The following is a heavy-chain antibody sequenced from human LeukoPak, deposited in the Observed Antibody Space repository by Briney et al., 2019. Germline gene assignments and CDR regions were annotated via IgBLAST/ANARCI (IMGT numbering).Heavy chain of an antibody. CDR2: IIPIFGTA. J-gene: IGHJ3*02. CDR1: GYTFTTYA. CDR3: ARENRYFDWSRAFDI. D-gene: IGHD3-9*01. V-gene: IGHV1-69*13. Sequence: SVRVSCKASGYTFTTYALNWVRQAPGQGLEWMGGIIPIFGTANYAQKFQGRVTITADESTSTAYMELSSLRSEDTAVYYCARENRYFDWSRAFDIWGQGTMVTVSS.